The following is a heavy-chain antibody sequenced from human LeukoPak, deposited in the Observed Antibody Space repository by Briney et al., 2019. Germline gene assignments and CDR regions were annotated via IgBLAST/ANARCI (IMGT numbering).Heavy chain of an antibody. CDR2: ISSSGSTI. D-gene: IGHD2-15*01. Sequence: GGSLRLSCAASGFTFSSYEMNWVRQVPGKGLEWVSYISSSGSTIYYADSVKGRFTISRDNAKNSLYLQMNSLRAEDTAVYYCETLTYCSGGSCYQDRPVFDYWGQGTLVTVSS. CDR3: ETLTYCSGGSCYQDRPVFDY. V-gene: IGHV3-48*03. J-gene: IGHJ4*02. CDR1: GFTFSSYE.